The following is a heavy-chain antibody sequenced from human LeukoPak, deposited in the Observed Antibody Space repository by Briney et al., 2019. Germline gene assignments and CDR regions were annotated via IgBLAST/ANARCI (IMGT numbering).Heavy chain of an antibody. CDR2: IYPGDSDT. D-gene: IGHD3-22*01. CDR1: GYSFTSYW. CDR3: ARHARSYYYDSSGYYDGNFDY. V-gene: IGHV5-51*01. Sequence: GESLKISCKGSGYSFTSYWIGWVRQMPGKGLGWMGIIYPGDSDTRYSPSFQGQVTISADKSISTAYLQWSSLKASDTAMYYCARHARSYYYDSSGYYDGNFDYWGQGTLVTVSS. J-gene: IGHJ4*02.